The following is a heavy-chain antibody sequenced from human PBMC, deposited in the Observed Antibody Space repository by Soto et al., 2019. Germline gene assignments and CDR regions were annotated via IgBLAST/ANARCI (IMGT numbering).Heavy chain of an antibody. CDR1: GGTLNSYT. V-gene: IGHV1-69*01. CDR3: SISNSYGRGDF. D-gene: IGHD4-17*01. J-gene: IGHJ4*02. Sequence: QVQLVQSGAEVKKPGYSVRVSCKASGGTLNSYTISWVRQAPGQGLEWMGGIIPVFGTTDYAQKCQGRVTITADQSTGTAYLDLFSLRSADTAIYSCSISNSYGRGDFWGQGTLVTVSS. CDR2: IIPVFGTT.